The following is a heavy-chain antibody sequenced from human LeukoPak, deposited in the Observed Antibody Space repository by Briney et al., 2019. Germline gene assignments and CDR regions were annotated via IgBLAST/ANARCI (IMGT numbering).Heavy chain of an antibody. Sequence: GGSLRLSCAASGFTFSGYWMSWVRQAPGKGLEWVANMNQDGSEKNYVDSVKGRFTISRDNAKNSLSLQMNSLRAEDTAVYYCARDRGYSNFDYWGQGTLVTVSS. V-gene: IGHV3-7*05. CDR1: GFTFSGYW. D-gene: IGHD5-18*01. CDR2: MNQDGSEK. J-gene: IGHJ4*02. CDR3: ARDRGYSNFDY.